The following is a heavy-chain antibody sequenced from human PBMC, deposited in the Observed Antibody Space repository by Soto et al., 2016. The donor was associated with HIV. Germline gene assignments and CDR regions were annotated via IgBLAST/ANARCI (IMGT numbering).Heavy chain of an antibody. V-gene: IGHV3-74*01. D-gene: IGHD3-3*02. CDR2: VNNDGRST. Sequence: EVQLVESGGGLVQPGGSLRLSCAASGFTFSSSWMHWVRQAPGKGLVWVSRVNNDGRSTAYVDSVKGRFTISRDNAKNTLYLQMNSLRAEDTGVYYCARDLSDWGQGTLVTVSS. CDR1: GFTFSSSW. J-gene: IGHJ4*02. CDR3: ARDLSD.